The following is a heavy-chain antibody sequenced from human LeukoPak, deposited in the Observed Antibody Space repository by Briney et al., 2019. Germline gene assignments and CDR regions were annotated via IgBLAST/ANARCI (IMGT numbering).Heavy chain of an antibody. D-gene: IGHD1-26*01. CDR2: FYYSGST. CDR1: GGSISSYY. CDR3: ARGGFIMGATPHDTFDI. J-gene: IGHJ3*02. Sequence: SEILSLTCTVSGGSISSYYWSWIRQPPGKGLEWIGFFYYSGSTNYNPSLKSRVSLSVDTSKNQLSLNLSSVTAADTAVYYCARGGFIMGATPHDTFDIWGQGTMVTVSS. V-gene: IGHV4-59*01.